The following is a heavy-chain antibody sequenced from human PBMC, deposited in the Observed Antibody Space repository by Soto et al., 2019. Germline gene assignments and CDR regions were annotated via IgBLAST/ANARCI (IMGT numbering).Heavy chain of an antibody. CDR3: ARDLNQIPVVVLPAAIIYYYGMDV. V-gene: IGHV1-2*04. CDR2: INPNSGGT. J-gene: IGHJ6*02. D-gene: IGHD2-2*01. CDR1: GYTFTGYY. Sequence: ASVKVSCKASGYTFTGYYMHWVRQAPGQGLEWMGWINPNSGGTNYAQKFQGWVTMTRDTSISTAYMELSRLRSDDTAVYYCARDLNQIPVVVLPAAIIYYYGMDVWGQGTTVTVSS.